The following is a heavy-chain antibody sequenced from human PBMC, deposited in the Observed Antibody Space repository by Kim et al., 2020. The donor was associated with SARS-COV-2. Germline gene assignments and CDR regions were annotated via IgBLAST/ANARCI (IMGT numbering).Heavy chain of an antibody. Sequence: GGSLRLSCAASGFTFSSYGMHWVRQAPGKGLEWVAVISYDGSNKYYADSVKGRFTISRDNSKNTLYLQMNSLRAEDTAVYYCAKDGPHYFDYWGQGTLVTVSS. J-gene: IGHJ4*02. CDR3: AKDGPHYFDY. V-gene: IGHV3-30*18. CDR2: ISYDGSNK. CDR1: GFTFSSYG.